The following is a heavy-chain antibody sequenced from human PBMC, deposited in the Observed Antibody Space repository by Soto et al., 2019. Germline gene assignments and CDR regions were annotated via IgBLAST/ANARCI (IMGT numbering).Heavy chain of an antibody. Sequence: ETLSLICAVSGGSFSGYYWSWIRRPPGEGLEWLGEIKHSGDTNYNPSLKSRVTISLDTSRNQFSLRLNSVTAADTGVYYCARGLRPDHWGQGSQVTVSS. D-gene: IGHD4-17*01. CDR1: GGSFSGYY. CDR2: IKHSGDT. CDR3: ARGLRPDH. J-gene: IGHJ4*02. V-gene: IGHV4-34*01.